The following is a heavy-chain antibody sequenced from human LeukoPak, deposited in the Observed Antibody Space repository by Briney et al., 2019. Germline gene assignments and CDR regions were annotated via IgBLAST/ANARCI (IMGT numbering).Heavy chain of an antibody. CDR2: INHSGST. J-gene: IGHJ4*02. CDR3: ARGAPTVTTDRHRFDY. CDR1: GGSFSGYY. D-gene: IGHD4-17*01. V-gene: IGHV4-34*01. Sequence: KPSETLSLTCAVYGGSFSGYYWSWIRQPPGKGLEWIGEINHSGSTNYNPSLKSRVTISVDTSKNQFSLKLSSVTAADTAVYYCARGAPTVTTDRHRFDYWGQGTLVTVSS.